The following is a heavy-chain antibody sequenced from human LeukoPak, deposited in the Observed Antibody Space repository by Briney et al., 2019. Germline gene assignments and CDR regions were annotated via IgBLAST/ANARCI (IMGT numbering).Heavy chain of an antibody. V-gene: IGHV4-4*02. CDR3: TAGTKGL. J-gene: IGHJ4*02. D-gene: IGHD6-13*01. CDR2: IYHSGST. CDR1: GFTFSSYAM. Sequence: PGGSLRLSCAASGFTFSSYAMSWVRQPPGKGLEWIGEIYHSGSTNYNPSLKSRVTISVDKSKNQFSLKLSSVTAADTAVYYCTAGTKGLWGQGTLVTVSS.